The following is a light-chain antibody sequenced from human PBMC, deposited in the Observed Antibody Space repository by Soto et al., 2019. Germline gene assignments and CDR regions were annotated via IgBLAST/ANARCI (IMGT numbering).Light chain of an antibody. CDR1: SSDVGGYNY. CDR2: EVT. Sequence: QSVLTQPASVSGSPGQSIAISCTGTSSDVGGYNYVSWYQQHTGKAPKLMIYEVTNRPSGVSNRFSGSKSGHTASLTISGLQAEDEADYYCSSYTLGGVVFGGGTKLTVL. J-gene: IGLJ2*01. V-gene: IGLV2-14*01. CDR3: SSYTLGGVV.